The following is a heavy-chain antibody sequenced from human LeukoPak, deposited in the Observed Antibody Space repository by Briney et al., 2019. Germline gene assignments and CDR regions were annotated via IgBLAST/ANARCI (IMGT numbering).Heavy chain of an antibody. CDR2: INSDGSST. V-gene: IGHV3-74*01. Sequence: PGGSLRLSCAASGFTFSSYWMHWVRQAPGKGRGWVSRINSDGSSTSYADSVKGRFTISRDNAKNTLYLQMNSLRTEDTALYYCAKDAPRYDYEEAFDYWGQGTLVTVSS. CDR3: AKDAPRYDYEEAFDY. D-gene: IGHD4-17*01. CDR1: GFTFSSYW. J-gene: IGHJ4*02.